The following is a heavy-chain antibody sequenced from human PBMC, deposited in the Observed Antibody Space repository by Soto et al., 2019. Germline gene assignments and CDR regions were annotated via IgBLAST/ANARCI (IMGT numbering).Heavy chain of an antibody. D-gene: IGHD4-17*01. V-gene: IGHV4-39*01. CDR2: VYYRGRS. CDR1: GGSVTNSSYY. J-gene: IGHJ4*02. Sequence: LETLSLTCTVSGGSVTNSSYYWGWIRQSPGKGLEWIGSVYYRGRSYSKSSVKSRVTISVDTSKNRFSLSLNSVTASDTAVYFCVSQRTTVPTQAYFDYWGPGALVTVSS. CDR3: VSQRTTVPTQAYFDY.